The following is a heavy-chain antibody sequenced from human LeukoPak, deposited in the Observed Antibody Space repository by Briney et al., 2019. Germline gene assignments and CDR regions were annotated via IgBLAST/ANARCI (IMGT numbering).Heavy chain of an antibody. CDR3: ARWGAYCSSASCPHNWFDP. J-gene: IGHJ5*02. D-gene: IGHD2-2*01. CDR1: GGSFSGYY. Sequence: WETLYLPCAVYGGSFSGYYWSWIRQPPGKGLEWIGEINHSGSTNYNPSLKSRVSMDVDTSKNQISLKLSSVTAADTAVYYWARWGAYCSSASCPHNWFDPWGQGTLVTVSS. V-gene: IGHV4-34*01. CDR2: INHSGST.